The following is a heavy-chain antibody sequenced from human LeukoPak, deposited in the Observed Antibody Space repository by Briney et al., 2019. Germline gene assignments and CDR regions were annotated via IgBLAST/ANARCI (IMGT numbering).Heavy chain of an antibody. J-gene: IGHJ6*04. D-gene: IGHD3-10*02. CDR3: AELGITMIGGV. CDR1: GFSFSSYA. CDR2: IRDIGISS. Sequence: GGSLRLSCAASGFSFSSYAMSWVRQAPGKGLEWVSDIRDIGISSNYADSVKGRFTISRDNSKNTVNLQMNSLRAEDTAVYYCAELGITMIGGVWGKGTTVTISS. V-gene: IGHV3-23*01.